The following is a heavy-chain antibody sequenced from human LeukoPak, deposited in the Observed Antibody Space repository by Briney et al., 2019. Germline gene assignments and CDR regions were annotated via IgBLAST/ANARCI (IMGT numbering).Heavy chain of an antibody. Sequence: PGGSLRLSCAASGFTFDDYAMHWVRQAPGKGLEWVSGISWNSGSIGYADSVKGRFTISRDNAKNSLYLQMNSLRAEDTALYYCAKEEGLVQAFDYWGQGTLVTVSS. D-gene: IGHD6-19*01. CDR3: AKEEGLVQAFDY. V-gene: IGHV3-9*01. J-gene: IGHJ4*02. CDR2: ISWNSGSI. CDR1: GFTFDDYA.